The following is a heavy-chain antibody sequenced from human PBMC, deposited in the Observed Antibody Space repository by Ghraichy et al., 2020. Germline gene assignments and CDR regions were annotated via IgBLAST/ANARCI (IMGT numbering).Heavy chain of an antibody. D-gene: IGHD3-10*01. CDR3: AREGRSGIIK. V-gene: IGHV4-34*01. CDR2: INHSGST. CDR1: GGSFSGYY. Sequence: SETLSLTCAVYGGSFSGYYWSWIRQPPGKGLEWIGEINHSGSTNYNPSLKSRVTISVDTSKNQFSLKLSSVTAADTAVYYCAREGRSGIIKWGQGTLVTVSS. J-gene: IGHJ4*02.